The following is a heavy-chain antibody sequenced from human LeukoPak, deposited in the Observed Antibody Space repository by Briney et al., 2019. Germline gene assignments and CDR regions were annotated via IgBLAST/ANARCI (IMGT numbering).Heavy chain of an antibody. V-gene: IGHV3-23*01. Sequence: GGSLRLSCAASGFTFSSYTMSWVRQAPGKGLERVSGISGRSDSIYYADSVEGRFTISRDYSKSTVDLQMNSLRAEDTAVYYCAREKWERHHCGVDVWGQGPRSPSP. CDR3: AREKWERHHCGVDV. D-gene: IGHD1-26*01. CDR1: GFTFSSYT. CDR2: ISGRSDSI. J-gene: IGHJ6*02.